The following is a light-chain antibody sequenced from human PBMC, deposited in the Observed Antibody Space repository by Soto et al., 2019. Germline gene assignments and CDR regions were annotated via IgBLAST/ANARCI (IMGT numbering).Light chain of an antibody. Sequence: EIVLTQSPGTLSLSPGESATLLCRASQFVSSSYLAWYQQKPGQAPRLLIYGASSRATGIPDRFSGSGSGTEFTLTISSLQSEDFAVYYCQQYNNWPPVTFGQGTKVDIK. V-gene: IGKV3D-15*01. J-gene: IGKJ1*01. CDR1: QFVSSSY. CDR2: GAS. CDR3: QQYNNWPPVT.